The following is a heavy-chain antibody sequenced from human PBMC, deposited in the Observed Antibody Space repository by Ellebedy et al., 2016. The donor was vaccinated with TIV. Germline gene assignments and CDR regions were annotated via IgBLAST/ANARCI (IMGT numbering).Heavy chain of an antibody. J-gene: IGHJ6*02. CDR3: AKDSPGVGASYGMDV. V-gene: IGHV3-30*18. CDR1: GFTFSSYG. D-gene: IGHD1-26*01. Sequence: GGSLRLXCAASGFTFSSYGMHWVRQAPGKGLEWVAVISYDGSNKYYADSVKGRFTISRDNSKNTLYLQMNSLRAEDTAVYYCAKDSPGVGASYGMDVWGQGTTVTVSS. CDR2: ISYDGSNK.